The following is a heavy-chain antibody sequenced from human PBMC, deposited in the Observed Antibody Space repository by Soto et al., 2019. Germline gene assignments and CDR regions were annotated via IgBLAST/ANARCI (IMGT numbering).Heavy chain of an antibody. V-gene: IGHV5-51*03. CDR3: ARRGSGYCSSGSCWYFDL. CDR2: IYPGDSDT. D-gene: IGHD2-15*01. J-gene: IGHJ2*01. CDR1: GYNLATNW. Sequence: EVQLVQAATEVKKPGESLKISCKGSGYNLATNWIGWVRQMPGKGLEWMGIIYPGDSDTRYSPSFQGQVTVSADKSISTAYLQWNSLKASDTAIYYCARRGSGYCSSGSCWYFDLWGRGTLVTVSS.